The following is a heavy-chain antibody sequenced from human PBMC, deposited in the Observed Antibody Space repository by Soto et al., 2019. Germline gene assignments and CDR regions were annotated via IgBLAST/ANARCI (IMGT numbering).Heavy chain of an antibody. V-gene: IGHV3-21*01. Sequence: GGSLRLSCAAPGFTFSSYSMNWVRQAPGKGLEWVSSISSSSSYIYYADSVKGRFTISRDNAKNSLYLQMNSLRAEDTAVYYCARDYIEQNSLWFGELHWFDPWGQGTLVTVSS. J-gene: IGHJ5*02. CDR1: GFTFSSYS. CDR2: ISSSSSYI. CDR3: ARDYIEQNSLWFGELHWFDP. D-gene: IGHD3-10*01.